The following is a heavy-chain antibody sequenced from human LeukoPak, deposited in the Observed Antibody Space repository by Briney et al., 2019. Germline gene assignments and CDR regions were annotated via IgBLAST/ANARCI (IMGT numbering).Heavy chain of an antibody. CDR1: GASIRSSHW. Sequence: PSETLSLTCAVSGASIRSSHWWSGARQPPGKGLEWIGEVYHSGDTNYNPSLRSRDTISADNSNNQFSLRLNSVTAADTAVFYCARGEERGSWTVHFDFWGQGILVTVSS. D-gene: IGHD3-10*01. J-gene: IGHJ4*02. V-gene: IGHV4-4*02. CDR2: VYHSGDT. CDR3: ARGEERGSWTVHFDF.